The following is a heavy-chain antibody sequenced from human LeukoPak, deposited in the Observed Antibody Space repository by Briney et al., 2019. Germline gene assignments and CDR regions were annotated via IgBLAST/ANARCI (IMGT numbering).Heavy chain of an antibody. CDR3: ARLYEGYCSGGSCYWFDP. CDR2: IYYSGST. J-gene: IGHJ5*02. D-gene: IGHD2-15*01. V-gene: IGHV4-39*07. Sequence: KPSETLSLTCTVSGGSISSSSYYWGWIRQPPGKGLEWIGSIYYSGSTYYNPSLKSRATISVDTSKNQFSLKLSSVTAADTAVYYCARLYEGYCSGGSCYWFDPWGQGILVTVSS. CDR1: GGSISSSSYY.